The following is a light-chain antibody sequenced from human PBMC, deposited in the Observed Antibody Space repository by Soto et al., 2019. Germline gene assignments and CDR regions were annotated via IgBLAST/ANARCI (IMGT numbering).Light chain of an antibody. CDR2: GAS. CDR1: QSVSRNY. V-gene: IGKV3-20*01. Sequence: EIVLTQSPGTLSLSPGERAALSCRASQSVSRNYLAWYQQKPGQAPRLLIYGASSRATGIPDRFSGSGSGTDFTLTISRLEPEDVAVYYCLQYASSPLTFGGGTKVEIK. J-gene: IGKJ4*01. CDR3: LQYASSPLT.